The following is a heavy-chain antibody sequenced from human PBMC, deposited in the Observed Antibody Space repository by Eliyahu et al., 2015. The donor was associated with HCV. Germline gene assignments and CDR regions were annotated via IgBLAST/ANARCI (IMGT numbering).Heavy chain of an antibody. V-gene: IGHV4-39*01. Sequence: QLQLQESGPGLVKPSDSLSLTCTVSGXSIXSNNYFWGWIRQPPGKGLEWIGNIHSSGTTYYNPSLRSRLTVSVDTSNSQFSLRLTSVTAADTAVYYCARVAGLIDCYLDYWGQGILVTVSS. CDR2: IHSSGTT. CDR3: ARVAGLIDCYLDY. D-gene: IGHD1-1*01. CDR1: GXSIXSNNYF. J-gene: IGHJ4*02.